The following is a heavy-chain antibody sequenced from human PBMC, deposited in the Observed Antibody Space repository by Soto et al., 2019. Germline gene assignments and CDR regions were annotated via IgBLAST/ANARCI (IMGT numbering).Heavy chain of an antibody. CDR3: ARSGGLDRDFNY. CDR1: GGTFSSYA. D-gene: IGHD2-15*01. V-gene: IGHV1-69*13. Sequence: GASVKVSCKASGGTFSSYAISWVRQAPGQGLEWMGGIIPIFDTPIYAQKFQDRVTITADESTSTAYMQLSSLRSGDTAVYYCARSGGLDRDFNYWGQGSLVTVSS. CDR2: IIPIFDTP. J-gene: IGHJ4*02.